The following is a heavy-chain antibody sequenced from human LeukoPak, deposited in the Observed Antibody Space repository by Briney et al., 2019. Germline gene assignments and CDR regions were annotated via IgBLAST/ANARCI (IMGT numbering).Heavy chain of an antibody. CDR1: AFSFSDYH. CDR3: AKDKITLAAAAFYYFDY. V-gene: IGHV3-23*01. J-gene: IGHJ4*02. CDR2: ISGSGGST. D-gene: IGHD6-13*01. Sequence: PGGSLRLSCAASAFSFSDYHMSWVRQAPGKGLEWVSAISGSGGSTYYADSLKGRFSISRDNSKNTLYLQMNSLRAEDTAVYYCAKDKITLAAAAFYYFDYWGQGTLVTVSS.